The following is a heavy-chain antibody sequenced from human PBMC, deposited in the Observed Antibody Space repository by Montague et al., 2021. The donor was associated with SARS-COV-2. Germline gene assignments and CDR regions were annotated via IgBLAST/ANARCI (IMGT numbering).Heavy chain of an antibody. V-gene: IGHV6-1*01. CDR2: TCYRSKWYH. Sequence: CAISGDSVCIEAATWRWVRQTSSRDFEWLVGTCYRSKWYHDYAISLKSRITINPDTSKNQFSLQLSSVAPEDTAVFYCARTTTRMLYPENAFDIWGQGTMVTVSS. J-gene: IGHJ3*02. CDR1: GDSVCIEAAT. CDR3: ARTTTRMLYPENAFDI. D-gene: IGHD2-15*01.